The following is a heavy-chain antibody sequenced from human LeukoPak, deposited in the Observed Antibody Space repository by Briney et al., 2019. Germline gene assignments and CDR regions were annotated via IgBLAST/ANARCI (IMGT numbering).Heavy chain of an antibody. CDR3: ARVLGGDSSNWYSNAFDI. Sequence: ASVKVSCKASGYTFTNYGINWVRQAPGQGLEWMGWINAKKGNTNYAQKLQGRVTLTTDTSTSTAYMELRGLTSDDTALYYCARVLGGDSSNWYSNAFDIWGQGTMVTVSS. J-gene: IGHJ3*02. CDR2: INAKKGNT. V-gene: IGHV1-18*01. CDR1: GYTFTNYG. D-gene: IGHD6-13*01.